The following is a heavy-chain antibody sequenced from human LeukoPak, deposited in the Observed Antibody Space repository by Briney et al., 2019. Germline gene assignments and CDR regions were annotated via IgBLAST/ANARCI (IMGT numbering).Heavy chain of an antibody. J-gene: IGHJ6*03. V-gene: IGHV4-34*01. CDR3: ARYSGSYYSKYYYYYMDV. Sequence: SETLSLTCAVYGGSFSGYYWSWIRQPPGKGLEWIGEINHSGSTNYNPSLKSRVTISVDTSKNQFSLKLSSVTAADTAVYYCARYSGSYYSKYYYYYMDVWGKGTTVTVSS. CDR2: INHSGST. CDR1: GGSFSGYY. D-gene: IGHD1-26*01.